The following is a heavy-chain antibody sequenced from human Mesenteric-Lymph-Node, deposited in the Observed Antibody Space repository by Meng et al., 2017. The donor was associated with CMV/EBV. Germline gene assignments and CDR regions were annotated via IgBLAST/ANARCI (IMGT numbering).Heavy chain of an antibody. V-gene: IGHV4-39*07. CDR1: GGSISSSSYY. D-gene: IGHD3-3*01. CDR3: ARSQITIFGVVIGPDY. CDR2: IYYSGST. Sequence: SETLSLTCTVSGGSISSSSYYWGWIRQPPGKGLEWIGSIYYSGSTYYNPSLKSRVTISVDTSKNQFSLKLSSVTAADTAVYYCARSQITIFGVVIGPDYWGQGTLVTVSS. J-gene: IGHJ4*02.